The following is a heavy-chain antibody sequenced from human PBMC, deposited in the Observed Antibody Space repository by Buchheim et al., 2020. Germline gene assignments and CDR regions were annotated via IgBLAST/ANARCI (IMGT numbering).Heavy chain of an antibody. V-gene: IGHV4-59*01. CDR3: ARGSGNSWHLLH. CDR2: IFYSGNT. D-gene: IGHD6-13*01. Sequence: QVQLQESGPGQVKPSETLSLTCTVSGGSISSDYWSWIRQSPGKGLEWIGCIFYSGNTHYNPSLKSRFTISSDQSNNQFSLKLNSVTAADTAVYYCARGSGNSWHLLHWGQGTL. CDR1: GGSISSDY. J-gene: IGHJ1*01.